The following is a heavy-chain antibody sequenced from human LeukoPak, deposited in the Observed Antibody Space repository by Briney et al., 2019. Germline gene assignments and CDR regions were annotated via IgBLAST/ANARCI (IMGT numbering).Heavy chain of an antibody. J-gene: IGHJ4*02. Sequence: PGGSLRLSCAASGFTVSSYSMNWVRQVPGKGLEWVSHISSSGSMIWSADFVKGRFTISRDSAKNSLYLQMNSLRAEDTAVYYCARDPESNWGWDLDYWGQGTLVTVSS. CDR1: GFTVSSYS. V-gene: IGHV3-48*01. CDR3: ARDPESNWGWDLDY. CDR2: ISSSGSMI. D-gene: IGHD7-27*01.